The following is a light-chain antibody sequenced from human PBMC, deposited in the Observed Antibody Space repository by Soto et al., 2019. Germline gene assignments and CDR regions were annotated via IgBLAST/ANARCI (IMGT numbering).Light chain of an antibody. J-gene: IGKJ1*01. Sequence: EIVLTQSPGTLSLSPGERATVSCRASQSVSNNYLAWYQQKPGQAPRLLIYGASNRATGIPDRFSGSGSGTEFTLTISSLQPDDFATYYCQHYNSYSEAFGQGTKVDIK. V-gene: IGKV3-20*01. CDR2: GAS. CDR1: QSVSNNY. CDR3: QHYNSYSEA.